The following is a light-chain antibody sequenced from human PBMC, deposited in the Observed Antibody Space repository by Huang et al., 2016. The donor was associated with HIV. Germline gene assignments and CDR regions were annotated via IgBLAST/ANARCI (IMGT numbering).Light chain of an antibody. Sequence: EIVMTQSPATLSVSPGERATLSCRASQSVNSNLAWYQQKPGQAPRLLIYGASTRATGIPARFSGNGSGTEFTLTISSLQSEDFAVYSCQQYNNWPLTFGGGTKVEIK. V-gene: IGKV3-15*01. J-gene: IGKJ4*01. CDR2: GAS. CDR1: QSVNSN. CDR3: QQYNNWPLT.